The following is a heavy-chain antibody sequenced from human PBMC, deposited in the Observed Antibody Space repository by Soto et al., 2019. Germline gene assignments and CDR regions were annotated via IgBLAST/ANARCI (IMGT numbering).Heavy chain of an antibody. Sequence: PGESLKISCKPSGYNFINYWIGWVRQPPGKGLEWMVFIQPGDTDTKYNPSFRGQITISVDKSISTAFLQWTSLRASDTAMYYCASLDPTQDSLDYWGQGTLVTVSS. CDR3: ASLDPTQDSLDY. J-gene: IGHJ4*02. CDR2: IQPGDTDT. D-gene: IGHD3-22*01. V-gene: IGHV5-51*03. CDR1: GYNFINYW.